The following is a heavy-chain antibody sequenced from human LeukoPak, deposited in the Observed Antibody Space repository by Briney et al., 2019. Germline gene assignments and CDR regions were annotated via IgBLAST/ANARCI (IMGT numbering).Heavy chain of an antibody. CDR1: GFTFSSYG. J-gene: IGHJ4*02. CDR3: AKTRIYGYNYVDY. V-gene: IGHV3-30*18. Sequence: GGSLRLSCAASGFTFSSYGMHWVRQAPGKGLEWVAVISYDGSNKYYADSVKGRFTISRDNSKNTLYLQMNSPRAEDTAVYYCAKTRIYGYNYVDYWGQGTLVTVSS. CDR2: ISYDGSNK. D-gene: IGHD5-12*01.